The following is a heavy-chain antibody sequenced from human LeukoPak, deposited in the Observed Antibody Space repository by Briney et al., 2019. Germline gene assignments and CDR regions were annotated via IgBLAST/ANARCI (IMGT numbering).Heavy chain of an antibody. CDR3: AAGGAY. CDR1: GFTFSNAW. CDR2: IKQDGSEK. Sequence: PGGSLRLSCAASGFTFSNAWVSWVRQAPGKGLEWVANIKQDGSEKYYVDSVRGRFTISRDNAKNSLYLQMNSLRTEDTAVYYCAAGGAYWGQGTLVTVSS. J-gene: IGHJ4*02. V-gene: IGHV3-7*03. D-gene: IGHD2-8*02.